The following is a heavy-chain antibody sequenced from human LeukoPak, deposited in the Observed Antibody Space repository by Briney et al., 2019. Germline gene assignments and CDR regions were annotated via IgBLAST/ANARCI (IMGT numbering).Heavy chain of an antibody. CDR1: GYSFTSYW. CDR2: INPGDSDT. CDR3: ARHRCYDFWSGPNWFDP. V-gene: IGHV5-51*01. J-gene: IGHJ5*02. D-gene: IGHD3-3*01. Sequence: GESLKISFKGSGYSFTSYWIGWVRQMPGKGLEWMGIINPGDSDTRYSPSFQGQVTISADKSISTAYLQWSSLKASDTAMYYCARHRCYDFWSGPNWFDPWGQGTLVTVSS.